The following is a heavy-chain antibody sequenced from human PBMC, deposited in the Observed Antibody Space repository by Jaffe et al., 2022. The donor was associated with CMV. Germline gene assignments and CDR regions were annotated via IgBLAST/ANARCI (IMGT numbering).Heavy chain of an antibody. CDR2: IYYSGST. Sequence: QVQLQESGPGLVKPSETLSLTCTVSGGSISSYYWSWIRQPPGKGLEWIGYIYYSGSTNHNPSLKSRVTISVDTSKNQFFLKLSSVTAADTAVYYCARHSWANYYYYMDVWGKGTTVTVSS. CDR3: ARHSWANYYYYMDV. CDR1: GGSISSYY. D-gene: IGHD3-16*01. J-gene: IGHJ6*03. V-gene: IGHV4-59*08.